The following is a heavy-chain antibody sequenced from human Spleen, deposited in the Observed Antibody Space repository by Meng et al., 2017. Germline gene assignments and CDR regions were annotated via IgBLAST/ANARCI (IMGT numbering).Heavy chain of an antibody. J-gene: IGHJ6*02. V-gene: IGHV3-7*03. CDR1: GFTFSSYW. Sequence: GESLKISCAASGFTFSSYWMNWVRQAPGKGLEWVANIKQDGSEKYYVDSVKGRFTISRDNAKNSLYLQMNSLRAEDTAVYHCAKGSPPDNGWGQGTTVTVSS. CDR2: IKQDGSEK. CDR3: AKGSPPDNG.